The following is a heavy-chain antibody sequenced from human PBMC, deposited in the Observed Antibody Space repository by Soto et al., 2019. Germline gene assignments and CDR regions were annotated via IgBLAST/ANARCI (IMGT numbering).Heavy chain of an antibody. CDR2: ISGSGGST. CDR3: AINLLWGSSGWFGRGFFDY. Sequence: GGSLRLSCAASGFTFSSYAMSWVRQAPGKGLEWVSAISGSGGSTYYADSVKGRFTISRDNSKNTLYLQMNSLRAEDTAVYYCAINLLWGSSGWFGRGFFDYWGQGTLVTVSS. CDR1: GFTFSSYA. D-gene: IGHD6-19*01. J-gene: IGHJ4*02. V-gene: IGHV3-23*01.